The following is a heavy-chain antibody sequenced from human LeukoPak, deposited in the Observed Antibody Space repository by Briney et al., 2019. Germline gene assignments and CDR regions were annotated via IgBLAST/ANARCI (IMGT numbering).Heavy chain of an antibody. CDR1: GGSISSYY. Sequence: SETLSLTCTVSGGSISSYYWSWIRQPAGKGLEWIGRIYTSGSTNYNPSLKSRVTMSVDTSKNQFSLKLSSVTAADTAVYYCARVRYSYAQPYYYYYYYMDVWGKGTTATVSS. D-gene: IGHD5-18*01. V-gene: IGHV4-4*07. CDR2: IYTSGST. CDR3: ARVRYSYAQPYYYYYYYMDV. J-gene: IGHJ6*03.